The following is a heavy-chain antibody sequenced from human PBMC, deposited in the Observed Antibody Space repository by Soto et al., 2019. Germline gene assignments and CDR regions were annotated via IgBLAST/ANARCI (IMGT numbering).Heavy chain of an antibody. CDR2: IYHSGST. Sequence: PSETLSLTCAFSGCSISSSNWWSWVRQPPGKGLEWIGEIYHSGSTNYNPSLKSRVTISVDKSKNQFSLKLSSVTAADTAVYYCARVKASGVNFDYWGQGTLVTVS. V-gene: IGHV4-4*02. CDR1: GCSISSSNW. D-gene: IGHD3-10*01. CDR3: ARVKASGVNFDY. J-gene: IGHJ4*02.